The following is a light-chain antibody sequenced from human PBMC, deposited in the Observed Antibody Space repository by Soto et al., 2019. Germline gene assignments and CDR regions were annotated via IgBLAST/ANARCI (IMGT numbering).Light chain of an antibody. CDR2: GNK. Sequence: QSVLVQPPSVSGAPGRTVIISCTGSSSNIGAGYEVHWYQQLPRTAPRLIIYGNKYRPSGVPDRFSGSKSGTSASLAITGLQPEDEADYYCQSYDTSLRAWVFGGGTQLTVL. CDR1: SSNIGAGYE. V-gene: IGLV1-40*01. J-gene: IGLJ3*02. CDR3: QSYDTSLRAWV.